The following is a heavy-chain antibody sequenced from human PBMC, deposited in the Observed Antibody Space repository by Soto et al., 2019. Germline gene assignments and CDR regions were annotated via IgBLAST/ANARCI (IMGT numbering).Heavy chain of an antibody. V-gene: IGHV3-21*01. D-gene: IGHD6-13*01. CDR3: ARSLLKQQLVPYYGMDV. J-gene: IGHJ6*02. Sequence: PGGSLRLSCAASGFTFSSYGMHWVRQAPGKGLEWVSSISSSSSYIYYADSVKGRFTISRDNAKNSLYLQMNSLRAEDTAVYYCARSLLKQQLVPYYGMDVWGQGTTVTVSS. CDR2: ISSSSSYI. CDR1: GFTFSSYG.